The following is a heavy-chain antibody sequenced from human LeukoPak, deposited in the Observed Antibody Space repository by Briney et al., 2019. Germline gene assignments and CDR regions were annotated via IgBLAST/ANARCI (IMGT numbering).Heavy chain of an antibody. CDR3: ARGGGTRSRIAARQMLPIFDY. V-gene: IGHV4-59*01. J-gene: IGHJ4*02. CDR2: WYYCWSN. CDR1: GGSISSYY. D-gene: IGHD6-6*01. Sequence: SETLSLTCTVSGGSISSYYWSWIRQPPGKGLGWVGYWYYCWSNNFNPSLKSRVTISVDTSKNQFSLKLSSVTAADTAVYYWARGGGTRSRIAARQMLPIFDYWGEGTLVTVSS.